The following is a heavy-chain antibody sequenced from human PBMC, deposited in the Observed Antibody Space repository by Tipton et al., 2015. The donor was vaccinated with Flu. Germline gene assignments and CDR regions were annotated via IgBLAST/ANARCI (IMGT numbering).Heavy chain of an antibody. V-gene: IGHV1-18*01. CDR3: ARTAKIWLAVAGIKVWFDP. D-gene: IGHD6-19*01. J-gene: IGHJ5*02. CDR1: GYDFTTHG. CDR2: ITSYNSNT. Sequence: QVQLVQSGPEVKKPGASVKVSCKASGYDFTTHGISWVRQAPGQGLEWMGWITSYNSNTKYAEKIQGRVTMTIDTSTTTAYMELRSLRSDDTAVYYCARTAKIWLAVAGIKVWFDPWGQGTLVTVSS.